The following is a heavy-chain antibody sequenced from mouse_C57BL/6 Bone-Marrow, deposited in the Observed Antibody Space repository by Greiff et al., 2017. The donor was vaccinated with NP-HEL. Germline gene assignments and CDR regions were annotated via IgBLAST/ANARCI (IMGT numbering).Heavy chain of an antibody. V-gene: IGHV1-50*01. J-gene: IGHJ2*01. CDR3: ARAGLLYYFDY. CDR2: IDPSASYT. CDR1: GYTFTSYW. Sequence: QVQLQQPGAELVKPGASVKLSCKASGYTFTSYWMQWVKQRPGQGLEWIGEIDPSASYTNYNQKFKGKATLTVDTSSSTAYMQLSSLTSEDSAVYYCARAGLLYYFDYWGQGTTLTVSS. D-gene: IGHD3-3*01.